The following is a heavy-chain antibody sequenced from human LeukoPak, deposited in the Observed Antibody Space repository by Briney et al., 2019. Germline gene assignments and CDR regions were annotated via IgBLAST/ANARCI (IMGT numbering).Heavy chain of an antibody. CDR3: AREVLGSTYYFDY. J-gene: IGHJ4*02. D-gene: IGHD2-2*01. CDR2: IYHSGST. Sequence: PSQTLSLTCAVSGCSISSGGYSWSWIRQPPGKGLEWIGYIYHSGSTYYNPSLKSRVTISVDRSKNQFSLKLSSVTAADTAVYYCAREVLGSTYYFDYWGQATLVTVSS. CDR1: GCSISSGGYS. V-gene: IGHV4-30-2*01.